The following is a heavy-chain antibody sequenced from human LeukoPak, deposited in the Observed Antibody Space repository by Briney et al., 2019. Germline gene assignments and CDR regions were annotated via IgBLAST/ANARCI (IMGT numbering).Heavy chain of an antibody. J-gene: IGHJ5*02. V-gene: IGHV1-69*13. CDR2: IIPIFGTA. CDR1: GGTFSSYA. Sequence: RASVKVSCKASGGTFSSYAISWVRQAPGQGLEWMGGIIPIFGTANYAQKFQGRVTITADESTSTAYMELSSLRSEDTAVYYCARDFAWGSGGAPIDDNWLDPWGQGILVTVSS. D-gene: IGHD7-27*01. CDR3: ARDFAWGSGGAPIDDNWLDP.